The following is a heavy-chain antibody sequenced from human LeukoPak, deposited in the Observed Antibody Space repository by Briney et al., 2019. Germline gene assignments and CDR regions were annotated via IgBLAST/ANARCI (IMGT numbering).Heavy chain of an antibody. CDR2: IRFDGTDK. CDR3: AKDLGLRLDY. J-gene: IGHJ4*02. Sequence: GGSLRLSCTASGFTFSTYGMHWVRQAPGKGLEWVAFIRFDGTDKYYADSVKGRFTISKDSSKNTLYLQMSSLRAEDTAVYYCAKDLGLRLDYWGQGTLVTVSS. CDR1: GFTFSTYG. V-gene: IGHV3-30*02. D-gene: IGHD4-17*01.